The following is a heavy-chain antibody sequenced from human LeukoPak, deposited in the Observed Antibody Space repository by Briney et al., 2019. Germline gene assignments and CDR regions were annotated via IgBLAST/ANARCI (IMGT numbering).Heavy chain of an antibody. CDR2: INHSGSA. CDR3: ARGKYYDSRWYFDY. J-gene: IGHJ4*02. Sequence: IRQPPXXXLXXXGEINHSGSANYNPSLKSRVTISVDTSKNQFSLKLSSVTAADTAVYYCARGKYYDSRWYFDYWGQGTLVTVSS. D-gene: IGHD3-22*01. V-gene: IGHV4-34*01.